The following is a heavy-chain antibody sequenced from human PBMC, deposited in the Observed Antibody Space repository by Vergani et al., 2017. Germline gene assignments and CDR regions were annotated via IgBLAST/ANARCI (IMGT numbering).Heavy chain of an antibody. CDR3: ARGTPGYQGGDRRFDP. CDR2: ISSSSTTI. J-gene: IGHJ5*02. Sequence: QLVESGGGLVQPGGSLRLSCAASGFTFSSYSMSWVRQAPGKGLEWVSFISSSSTTISYAASVKGRFTISRDNGEYSLYLQMNSLRAEDTAVYFCARGTPGYQGGDRRFDPWGQGTLVTVSS. V-gene: IGHV3-48*01. CDR1: GFTFSSYS. D-gene: IGHD5-12*01.